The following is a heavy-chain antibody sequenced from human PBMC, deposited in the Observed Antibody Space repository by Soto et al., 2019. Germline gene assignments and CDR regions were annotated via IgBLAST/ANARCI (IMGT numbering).Heavy chain of an antibody. D-gene: IGHD3-9*01. Sequence: PGGSLRLSCAASGFTFSSYGMHWVRQAPGKGLEWVAVISYDGSNKYCADSVKGRFTISRDNSKNTLYLQMNSLRAEDTAVYYCAKDSNYVLRYFDWLLPDYWGQGTLVTVS. CDR2: ISYDGSNK. V-gene: IGHV3-30*18. J-gene: IGHJ4*02. CDR3: AKDSNYVLRYFDWLLPDY. CDR1: GFTFSSYG.